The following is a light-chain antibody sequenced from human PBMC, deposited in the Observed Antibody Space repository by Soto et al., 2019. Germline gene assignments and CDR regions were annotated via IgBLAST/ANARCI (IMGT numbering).Light chain of an antibody. J-gene: IGKJ1*01. CDR2: DAF. CDR3: QHRFRWPPA. Sequence: TRPPYTLYLYKGARAPLTSRASQSVTNYIAWYQQKPGQAPRLIINDAFNRATGIPARFSGSGSGTDFTLTISGLEPEDFAVYYCQHRFRWPPAFGQVTMV. V-gene: IGKV3-11*01. CDR1: QSVTNY.